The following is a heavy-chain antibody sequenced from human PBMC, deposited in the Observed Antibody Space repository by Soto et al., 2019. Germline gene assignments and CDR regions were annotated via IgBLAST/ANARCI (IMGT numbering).Heavy chain of an antibody. CDR3: VKQMTTWTDSFFDF. D-gene: IGHD4-17*01. CDR2: LGPDGRNT. V-gene: IGHV3-23*01. CDR1: EFSFSRYA. Sequence: GGSLRLSCVASEFSFSRYAMTWVRQAAGKGLQWVAGLGPDGRNTFYGESVRGRFTISRDNSRNSLYLQMSSLRAEDTAVYFCVKQMTTWTDSFFDFWGQGIQVTVSS. J-gene: IGHJ4*02.